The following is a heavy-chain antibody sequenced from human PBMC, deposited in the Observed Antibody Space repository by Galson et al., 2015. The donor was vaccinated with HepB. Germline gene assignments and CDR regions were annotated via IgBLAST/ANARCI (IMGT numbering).Heavy chain of an antibody. CDR1: GYTFTSYA. CDR3: ARERSSSSGWYPQNWFDP. CDR2: INAGNGNT. Sequence: SVKVSCKASGYTFTSYAMHWVRQAPGQRLEWMGWINAGNGNTKYSQKFQGRVTITRDTSASTAYMELSSLRSEDTAVYYCARERSSSSGWYPQNWFDPWGQGTLVTVSS. D-gene: IGHD6-19*01. J-gene: IGHJ5*02. V-gene: IGHV1-3*01.